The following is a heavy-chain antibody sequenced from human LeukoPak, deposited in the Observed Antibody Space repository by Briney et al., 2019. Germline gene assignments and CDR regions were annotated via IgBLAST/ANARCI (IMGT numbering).Heavy chain of an antibody. CDR3: ARGVRYSSGWYGEYYFDY. CDR2: IYYRGST. CDR1: GDSISSSSYY. J-gene: IGHJ4*02. Sequence: SETLSLTCTVSGDSISSSSYYWGWIRQPPEKGLEWIGSIYYRGSTYYNPSLKSRVTISVDTSKNQFSLKLSSVTAADTAVYYCARGVRYSSGWYGEYYFDYWGQGTLVTVSS. V-gene: IGHV4-39*01. D-gene: IGHD6-19*01.